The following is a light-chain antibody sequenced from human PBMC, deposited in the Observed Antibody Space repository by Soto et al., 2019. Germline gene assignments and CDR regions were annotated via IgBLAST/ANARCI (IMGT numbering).Light chain of an antibody. V-gene: IGLV2-14*01. CDR2: EVS. J-gene: IGLJ1*01. Sequence: QSALTQPASVSGSPGQSITISCTGTSSDVGGYNYVSWHQQHPGKAPKLMIYEVSNRPSGVSNRFSGSKSDNTASLTISGLQAEDEADYFCSSYGSTSTRYVFGTGTKLTVL. CDR1: SSDVGGYNY. CDR3: SSYGSTSTRYV.